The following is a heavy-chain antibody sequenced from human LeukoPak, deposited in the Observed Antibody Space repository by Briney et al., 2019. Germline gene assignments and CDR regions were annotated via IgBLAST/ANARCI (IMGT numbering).Heavy chain of an antibody. V-gene: IGHV3-30*18. CDR2: ISYDGSNK. J-gene: IGHJ4*02. CDR3: GKDRMYSAYELFDY. D-gene: IGHD5-12*01. Sequence: GRSLRLSCAASGFTFSSYGMHWVCQAPGKGLEWVAIISYDGSNKYYADSVKGRFTISRDNSKNTLYLQMNSLRAEDTAVYYCGKDRMYSAYELFDYWGQGTLVTVSS. CDR1: GFTFSSYG.